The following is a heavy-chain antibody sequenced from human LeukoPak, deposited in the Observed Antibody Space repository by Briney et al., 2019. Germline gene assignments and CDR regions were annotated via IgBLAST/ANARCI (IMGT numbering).Heavy chain of an antibody. CDR1: GGSISSGGYY. D-gene: IGHD3-10*01. CDR3: ARAKNSGSFDY. J-gene: IGHJ4*02. CDR2: IYYTGST. V-gene: IGHV4-31*03. Sequence: SETLSLTCTVSGGSISSGGYYCTWIRQHPGKGLEYIGYIYYTGSTYSNPSLKSRVTISVDTSKNQFSLKLSSVTAADTAMYYCARAKNSGSFDYWGQGSLVTVSS.